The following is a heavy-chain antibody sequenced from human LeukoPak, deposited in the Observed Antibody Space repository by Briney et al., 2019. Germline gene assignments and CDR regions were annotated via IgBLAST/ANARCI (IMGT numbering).Heavy chain of an antibody. V-gene: IGHV1-2*02. D-gene: IGHD3-3*01. Sequence: ASVKVSCKASGYTFTGYYMPWVRQAPGQGLEWMGWINPNSGGTNYAQKFQGRVTMTRDTSISTAYMELSRLRSDDTAVYYCARQYLYDFWSGYYGYWGQGTLVTVSS. CDR3: ARQYLYDFWSGYYGY. CDR2: INPNSGGT. J-gene: IGHJ4*02. CDR1: GYTFTGYY.